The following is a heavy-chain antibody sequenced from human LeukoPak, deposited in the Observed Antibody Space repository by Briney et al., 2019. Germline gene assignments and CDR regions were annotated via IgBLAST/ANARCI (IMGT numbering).Heavy chain of an antibody. CDR3: AKDWGEYFDYVWGSFTSFDF. CDR2: ISGSGGST. V-gene: IGHV3-23*01. CDR1: GFTFSSYA. D-gene: IGHD3-16*01. Sequence: GGSLRLSCAASGFTFSSYAMSWVRQAPGKGLEWVSAISGSGGSTYYADSVKGRFTISRDNSKNTLYLQMNSLRAEDTAVYYCAKDWGEYFDYVWGSFTSFDFWGQGTLVTVSS. J-gene: IGHJ4*02.